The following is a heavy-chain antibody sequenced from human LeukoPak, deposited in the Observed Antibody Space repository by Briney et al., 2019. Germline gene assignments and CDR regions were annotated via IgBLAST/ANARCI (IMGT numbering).Heavy chain of an antibody. CDR1: GSTFSSYG. V-gene: IGHV3-30*18. CDR3: AKDRYGDLTSHYYGMDV. CDR2: ISYDGSNK. D-gene: IGHD4-17*01. J-gene: IGHJ6*02. Sequence: GGSLRLSCAASGSTFSSYGMHWVRQAPGKGLEWVAVISYDGSNKYYADSVKGRFTISRDNSKNTLYLQMNSLRAEDTAVYYCAKDRYGDLTSHYYGMDVWGQGTTVTVSS.